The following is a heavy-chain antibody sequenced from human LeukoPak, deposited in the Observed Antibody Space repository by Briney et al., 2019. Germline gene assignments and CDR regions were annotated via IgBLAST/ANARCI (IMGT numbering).Heavy chain of an antibody. Sequence: GGSLRLSCAASGFTFSSYAMHWVRQAPGKGLEYVSAISSNGGSTYYANSVKGRFTISRDNSKNTLYLQMGSLRAEDMAVYYCARDGSYYYDSSGYYGVVPFDYWGQGTLVTVSS. CDR3: ARDGSYYYDSSGYYGVVPFDY. CDR1: GFTFSSYA. D-gene: IGHD3-22*01. CDR2: ISSNGGST. J-gene: IGHJ4*02. V-gene: IGHV3-64*01.